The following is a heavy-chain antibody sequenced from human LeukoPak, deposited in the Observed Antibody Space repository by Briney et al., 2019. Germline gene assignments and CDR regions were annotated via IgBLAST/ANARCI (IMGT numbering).Heavy chain of an antibody. Sequence: PGGSLRLSCAASGFTFNNAWMSWVRQAPGKGLEWVGRIKSKTDGGTTDYAAPVKGRFTISRDNSRNMLYLQMNSLRPEDTAVYYCARENGRGVISPYFDYWGQGTLVTVSS. J-gene: IGHJ4*02. CDR2: IKSKTDGGTT. CDR3: ARENGRGVISPYFDY. CDR1: GFTFNNAW. D-gene: IGHD3-10*01. V-gene: IGHV3-15*01.